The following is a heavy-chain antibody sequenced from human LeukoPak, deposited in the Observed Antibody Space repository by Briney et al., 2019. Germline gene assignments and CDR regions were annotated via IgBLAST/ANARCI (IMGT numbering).Heavy chain of an antibody. CDR3: ARQVRSSWYMGDAFDI. CDR1: GGSISSSSYY. CDR2: IYYSGST. D-gene: IGHD6-13*01. V-gene: IGHV4-39*07. J-gene: IGHJ3*02. Sequence: SETLSLTCTVSGGSISSSSYYWGWIRQPPGKGLEWIGSIYYSGSTYYNPSLKSRVTISVDTSKNQFSLKLSSVTAADTAVYYCARQVRSSWYMGDAFDIWGQGTMVTVSS.